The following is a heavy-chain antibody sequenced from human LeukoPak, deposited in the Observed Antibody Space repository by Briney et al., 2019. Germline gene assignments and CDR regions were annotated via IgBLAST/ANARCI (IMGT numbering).Heavy chain of an antibody. D-gene: IGHD2-2*01. CDR2: ISSGGST. J-gene: IGHJ4*02. CDR3: TRAEDGCSDASCYGY. V-gene: IGHV4-61*02. CDR1: GGSIRSGGYY. Sequence: PSETLSLTCSVSGGSIRSGGYYWSWIRQPAGKGLEWIGRISSGGSTNYNPSLMSRVTVSIDTSKNHFSLELTFVTAADTAVYYCTRAEDGCSDASCYGYWGQGTLVTVSS.